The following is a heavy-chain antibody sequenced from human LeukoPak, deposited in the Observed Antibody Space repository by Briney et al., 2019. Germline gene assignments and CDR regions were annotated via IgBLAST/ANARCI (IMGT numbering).Heavy chain of an antibody. CDR2: ISYDGSNK. D-gene: IGHD2-2*01. CDR3: ARAAYCSSTSCPYWYFDL. J-gene: IGHJ2*01. CDR1: GFTFSSYA. Sequence: GGSLRLSCAASGFTFSSYAMHWVREAPGKGLEWGAVISYDGSNKYYADSVKGRFTISRDNSKNTLYLQMNSLRAEDTAVYYCARAAYCSSTSCPYWYFDLWGRGTLVTVSS. V-gene: IGHV3-30-3*01.